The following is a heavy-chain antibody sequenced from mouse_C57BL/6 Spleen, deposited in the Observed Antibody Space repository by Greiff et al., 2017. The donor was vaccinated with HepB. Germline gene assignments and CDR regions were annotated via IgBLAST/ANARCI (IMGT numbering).Heavy chain of an antibody. CDR3: ARSPYDYDGAHYAMDY. J-gene: IGHJ4*01. V-gene: IGHV1-18*01. D-gene: IGHD2-4*01. CDR1: GYTFTDYN. CDR2: INPNNGGT. Sequence: VQLQQSGPELVKPGASVKIPCKASGYTFTDYNMDWVKQSHGKSLEWIGDINPNNGGTIYNQKFKGKATLTVDKSSSTAYMELRSLTSEDTAVYYCARSPYDYDGAHYAMDYWGQGTSVTVSS.